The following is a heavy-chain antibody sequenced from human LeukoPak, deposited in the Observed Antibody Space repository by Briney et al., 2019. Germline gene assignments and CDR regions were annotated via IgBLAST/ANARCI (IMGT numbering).Heavy chain of an antibody. CDR2: IKSKTDGGTT. CDR3: TTQTDYDFWSGYYGDFDY. D-gene: IGHD3-3*01. CDR1: GFTFSNAW. J-gene: IGHJ4*02. Sequence: GGSLRLSCAASGFTFSNAWMSWVRQAPGKGLEWVGRIKSKTDGGTTDYAAPVKGRFTISRDGSKNTLYLQMNSLKTEDTAVYYCTTQTDYDFWSGYYGDFDYWGQGTLVTVSS. V-gene: IGHV3-15*01.